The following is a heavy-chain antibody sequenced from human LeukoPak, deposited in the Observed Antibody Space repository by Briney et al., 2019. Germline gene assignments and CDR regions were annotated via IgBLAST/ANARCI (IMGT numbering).Heavy chain of an antibody. V-gene: IGHV1-18*01. CDR1: GYTFTSYG. CDR3: ARLYCSGGSCYSGEHY. CDR2: TSAYNGNT. D-gene: IGHD2-15*01. Sequence: ASVKVSCKASGYTFTSYGISWVRQAPGQGLEWMGWTSAYNGNTNYAQKLQGRVTMTTDTSTSTAYMELRSLRSDDTAVYYCARLYCSGGSCYSGEHYWGQGTLVTVSS. J-gene: IGHJ4*02.